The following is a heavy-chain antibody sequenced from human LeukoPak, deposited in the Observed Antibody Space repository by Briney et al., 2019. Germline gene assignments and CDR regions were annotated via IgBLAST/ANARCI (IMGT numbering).Heavy chain of an antibody. CDR1: GGSISGQY. J-gene: IGHJ4*02. V-gene: IGHV4-59*11. CDR3: ARGGASSRYFDY. D-gene: IGHD1-26*01. Sequence: SETLSLTCTVSGGSISGQYWSWIRQPPGKGLEWIGFFSYSGSTIYNPSLNGRVTISLDTSKNQFSLRLNSVTAADTTVYYCARGGASSRYFDYWGQGTLVTVSS. CDR2: FSYSGST.